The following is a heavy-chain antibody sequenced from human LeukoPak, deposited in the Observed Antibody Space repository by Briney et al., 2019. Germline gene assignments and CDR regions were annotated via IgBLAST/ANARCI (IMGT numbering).Heavy chain of an antibody. Sequence: QAGGSLRLSCAASGFTFSNAWMSWVRQAPGKGLEWVGRIRRNRDNYATAYAASVKGRFTISRDDLKDTAYLQMSSLKTEDTAVYYCTRRFGVNSWWFDPWGQGTLVTVSS. CDR2: IRRNRDNYAT. V-gene: IGHV3-73*01. CDR1: GFTFSNAW. CDR3: TRRFGVNSWWFDP. D-gene: IGHD3-10*01. J-gene: IGHJ5*02.